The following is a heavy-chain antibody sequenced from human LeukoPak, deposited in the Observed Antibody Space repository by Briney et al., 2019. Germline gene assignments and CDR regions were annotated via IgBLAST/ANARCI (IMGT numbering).Heavy chain of an antibody. CDR3: ARGGVPPKVAATGFPY. CDR1: GGSISSYY. CDR2: IYYSGST. Sequence: SETLSLTCTVSGGSISSYYWSWIRQPPGKGLEWIGYIYYSGSTNYNPSLKSRVTISVDTSKNQFSLKLSSVTAADTAVYYCARGGVPPKVAATGFPYWGQGTLVTVSS. D-gene: IGHD2-15*01. J-gene: IGHJ4*02. V-gene: IGHV4-59*12.